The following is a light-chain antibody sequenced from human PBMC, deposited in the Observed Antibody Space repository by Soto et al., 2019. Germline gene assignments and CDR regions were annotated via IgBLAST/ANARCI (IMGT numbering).Light chain of an antibody. CDR3: TSYAGGNNV. J-gene: IGLJ1*01. CDR2: EVN. V-gene: IGLV2-8*01. Sequence: QSALTQPPSASGSPGQSVTISCTGTRSDVGGYNYVSWYQQYPGEVPKLMVYEVNKRPSGVPDRFSGSKSGNTASLTVSGLQAEDEADYYCTSYAGGNNVFGTGTKVTVL. CDR1: RSDVGGYNY.